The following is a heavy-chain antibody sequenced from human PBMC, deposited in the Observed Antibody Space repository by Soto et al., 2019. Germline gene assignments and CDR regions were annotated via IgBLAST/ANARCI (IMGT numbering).Heavy chain of an antibody. J-gene: IGHJ5*02. CDR3: ARRRYNWNYGWFDP. D-gene: IGHD1-7*01. CDR2: INHSGST. CDR1: GGSFSGYY. V-gene: IGHV4-34*01. Sequence: PSETLSLTYAVYGGSFSGYYWSWIRQPPGKGLEWIGEINHSGSTNYNPSLKSRVTISVDTSKNQFSLKLSSVTAADTAVYYCARRRYNWNYGWFDPWGQGTLVTVSS.